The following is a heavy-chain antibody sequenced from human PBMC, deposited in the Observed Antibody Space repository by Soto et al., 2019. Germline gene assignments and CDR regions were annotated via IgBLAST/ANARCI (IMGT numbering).Heavy chain of an antibody. J-gene: IGHJ4*02. CDR2: IYYSGST. V-gene: IGHV4-31*03. CDR1: GGSISSGGYY. D-gene: IGHD2-15*01. Sequence: QVQLQESGPGLVKPSQTLSLTCTVSGGSISSGGYYWSWIRQHPGKGLEWIGYIYYSGSTYYNPSLQGRVNITVDPAKNQFPPKLGSVTAADTAVYLLAGTRDIAEFDWGQGTLVTVSS. CDR3: AGTRDIAEFD.